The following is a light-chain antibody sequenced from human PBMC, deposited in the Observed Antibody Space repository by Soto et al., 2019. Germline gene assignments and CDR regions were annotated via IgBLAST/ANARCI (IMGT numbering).Light chain of an antibody. Sequence: ETVLTQSPVTLSLSPGERATLSCRASQSAGNYLAWYQQKPGQAPRLLIYDTSIRATGISARFSGSGSGTDFTLTISSLEPEDFAVYYCQHRSSWPLTFGGGTKVEIK. CDR1: QSAGNY. CDR2: DTS. CDR3: QHRSSWPLT. J-gene: IGKJ4*01. V-gene: IGKV3-11*01.